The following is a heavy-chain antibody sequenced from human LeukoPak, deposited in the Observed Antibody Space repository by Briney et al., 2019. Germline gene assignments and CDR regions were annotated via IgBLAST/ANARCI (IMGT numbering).Heavy chain of an antibody. CDR2: INHSGST. D-gene: IGHD5-18*01. CDR1: GGSFSGYY. J-gene: IGHJ4*02. V-gene: IGHV4-34*01. Sequence: KPSETLSLTCAVHGGSFSGYYWSWICQPPGKGLEWIGEINHSGSTNYNPSLKSRVTISVDTSKNQFSLKLSSVTAADTAVYYCARGSGYSYGYHYWGQGTLVTVSS. CDR3: ARGSGYSYGYHY.